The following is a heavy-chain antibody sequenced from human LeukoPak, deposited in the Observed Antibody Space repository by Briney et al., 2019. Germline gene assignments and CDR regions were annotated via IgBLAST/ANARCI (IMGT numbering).Heavy chain of an antibody. D-gene: IGHD2-2*01. CDR2: ISAYNGNT. V-gene: IGHV1-18*01. CDR3: AGDPGRYCSSTSCDYFDY. J-gene: IGHJ4*02. Sequence: ASVKVSCKASGYTFTSYGISWVRQAPGQGLEWMGWISAYNGNTNYAQKLQGRVTMTTDTSTSTAYMELRSLRSDDTAVYYCAGDPGRYCSSTSCDYFDYWGQGTLVTVSS. CDR1: GYTFTSYG.